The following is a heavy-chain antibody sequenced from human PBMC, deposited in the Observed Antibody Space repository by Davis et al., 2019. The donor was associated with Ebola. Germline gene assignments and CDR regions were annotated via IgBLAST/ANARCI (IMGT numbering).Heavy chain of an antibody. CDR2: ISSSGGST. J-gene: IGHJ4*02. CDR1: GFTFNNYA. Sequence: GESLKISCAASGFTFNNYAMSWVRQAPGKGLEWVSGISSSGGSTYYADSVKGRFTISRDNSKNTLYLQMNSLRAEDTAVYYCARVRWTSGYYFDYWGQGTLVTVSS. D-gene: IGHD3-22*01. V-gene: IGHV3-23*01. CDR3: ARVRWTSGYYFDY.